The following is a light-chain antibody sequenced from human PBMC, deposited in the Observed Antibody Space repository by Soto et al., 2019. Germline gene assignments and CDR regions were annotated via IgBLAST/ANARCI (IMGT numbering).Light chain of an antibody. CDR1: QCLAHNDGKTY. V-gene: IGKV2-24*01. CDR2: KVS. J-gene: IGKJ1*01. Sequence: VVLSLTPRYTPVTPGQPTSSVCSSIQCLAHNDGKTYLGWDQQRPGQPPRLLIYKVSTRFSGIPDRFTGSGAGTDFTLNISRLEAEDFGTYYCMQQKNFPPTFGQGTKVDI. CDR3: MQQKNFPPT.